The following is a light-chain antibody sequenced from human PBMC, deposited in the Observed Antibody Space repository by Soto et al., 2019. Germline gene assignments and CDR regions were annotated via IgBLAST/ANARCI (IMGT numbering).Light chain of an antibody. CDR2: GAS. J-gene: IGKJ5*01. Sequence: EIVLTQSPGTLSLSPGERASLSCRASQSVSSYLAWYLQKPGQPPRLLIYGASSRATGIPDRFSGSGSGTDFTLTISRLEPEDFAVFYCQHYDSLPITFGQGTRLEIK. CDR1: QSVSSY. CDR3: QHYDSLPIT. V-gene: IGKV3-20*01.